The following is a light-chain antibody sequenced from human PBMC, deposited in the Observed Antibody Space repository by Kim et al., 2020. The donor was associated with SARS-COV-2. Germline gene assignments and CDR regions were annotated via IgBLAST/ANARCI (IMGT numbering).Light chain of an antibody. Sequence: ASVGDRVTITCRASQTIDSWLAWYSQTAGKAPKLLIYQAAGLESGVPSRFSGSGSGTEFTLTISSLQPEDFATYYCQQYDSYPWTFGQGTKVDIK. V-gene: IGKV1-5*03. CDR2: QAA. CDR1: QTIDSW. J-gene: IGKJ1*01. CDR3: QQYDSYPWT.